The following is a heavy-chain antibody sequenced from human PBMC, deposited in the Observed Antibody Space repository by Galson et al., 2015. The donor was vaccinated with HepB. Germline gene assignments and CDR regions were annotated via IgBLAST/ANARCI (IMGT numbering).Heavy chain of an antibody. V-gene: IGHV4-38-2*02. CDR3: ARDPYLGGRYYFDY. Sequence: ETLSLTCTVSAYSISSGYYWGWLRQPPGRGLEWIGSIYRSENTYYNPSLKSRVTISVDTSKNQFSLKLSSVTAADTAVYYCARDPYLGGRYYFDYWGQGTLVTVSS. J-gene: IGHJ4*02. CDR2: IYRSENT. D-gene: IGHD2-15*01. CDR1: AYSISSGYY.